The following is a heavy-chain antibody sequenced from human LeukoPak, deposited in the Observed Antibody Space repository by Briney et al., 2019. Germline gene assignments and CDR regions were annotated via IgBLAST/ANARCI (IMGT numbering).Heavy chain of an antibody. CDR1: GGSFSGYY. V-gene: IGHV4-34*01. Sequence: SETLSLTCAVYGGSFSGYYWSWIRQPPGKGLEWIGEINHSGSTNYNPSLKSRVTISVDTSKNQFSLKLSSVTAADTAVYYCARGGPRIAARPIDYWGQGTLVTASS. J-gene: IGHJ4*02. CDR2: INHSGST. CDR3: ARGGPRIAARPIDY. D-gene: IGHD6-6*01.